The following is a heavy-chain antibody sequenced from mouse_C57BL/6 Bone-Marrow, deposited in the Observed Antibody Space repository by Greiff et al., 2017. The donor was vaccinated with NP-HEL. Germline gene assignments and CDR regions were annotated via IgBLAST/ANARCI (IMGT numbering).Heavy chain of an antibody. V-gene: IGHV1-69*01. D-gene: IGHD4-1*01. Sequence: QVQLQQPGAELVMPGASVKLSCKASGYTFTSYWMHWVKQRPGQGLEWIGEIDPSDSYTNYNQKFKGKSTLTVDKSSSTAYMQLSSLTSEDSAVYYCARDWYFDYWGQGTTLTVSP. CDR2: IDPSDSYT. CDR1: GYTFTSYW. CDR3: ARDWYFDY. J-gene: IGHJ2*01.